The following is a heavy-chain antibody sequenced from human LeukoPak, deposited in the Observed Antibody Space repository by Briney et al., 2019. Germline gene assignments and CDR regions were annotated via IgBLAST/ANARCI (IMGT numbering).Heavy chain of an antibody. V-gene: IGHV4-59*08. CDR2: IYYSGST. CDR3: ARHNVVYYGSGAHFDY. J-gene: IGHJ4*02. CDR1: GGSISSYY. D-gene: IGHD3-10*01. Sequence: PSETLSLTCTVSGGSISSYYWSWIRQPPGQGLEWIGYIYYSGSTNYNPSLKSRVTISVDTSMNQFSLKLSSVTAADTAVYYCARHNVVYYGSGAHFDYWGQGTLVTVSS.